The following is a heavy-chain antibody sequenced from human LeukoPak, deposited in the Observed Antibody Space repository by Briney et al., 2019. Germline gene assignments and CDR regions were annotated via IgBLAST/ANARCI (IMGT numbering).Heavy chain of an antibody. CDR3: ARVEWGVFVDY. CDR2: IYTSGST. J-gene: IGHJ4*02. V-gene: IGHV4-61*02. D-gene: IGHD1-26*01. CDR1: GGSISSGSYY. Sequence: PSQTLSLTCTVSGGSISSGSYYWRWIRQPAGKGLEWIGRIYTSGSTNYNPSPKSRVTISVDTSKNQFSLKLSSVTAADTAVYYCARVEWGVFVDYWGQGTLVTVSS.